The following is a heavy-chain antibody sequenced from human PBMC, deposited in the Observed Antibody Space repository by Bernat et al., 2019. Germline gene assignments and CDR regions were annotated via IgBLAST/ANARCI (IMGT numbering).Heavy chain of an antibody. CDR2: IRSKVDNYAT. V-gene: IGHV3-73*02. J-gene: IGHJ4*02. D-gene: IGHD2-15*01. CDR1: GFTFSGST. CDR3: TRRYCSASNCYSDY. Sequence: EVQLVESGGDLVQPGGSLKLSCAASGFTFSGSTMHWVRQASGKGLEGVGRIRSKVDNYATTYAVSVKGRFTISRDDSKNTAYLQMNSLQTEDTAVYYCTRRYCSASNCYSDYWGQGTLVTVSS.